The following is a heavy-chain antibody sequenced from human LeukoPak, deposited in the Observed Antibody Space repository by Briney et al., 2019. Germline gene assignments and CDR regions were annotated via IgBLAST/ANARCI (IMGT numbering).Heavy chain of an antibody. CDR1: GFPFSSYW. CDR3: TRVGYIDEGIDY. CDR2: IKQDGSKK. J-gene: IGHJ4*02. V-gene: IGHV3-7*04. D-gene: IGHD5-24*01. Sequence: GGSLRLSCVASGFPFSSYWMTWVRQAPGKGLEWVANIKQDGSKKSYVDSVKGRFTISRDNAKNSLYLQMNSLRAEVTAIYYCTRVGYIDEGIDYWGQGTLVTVSS.